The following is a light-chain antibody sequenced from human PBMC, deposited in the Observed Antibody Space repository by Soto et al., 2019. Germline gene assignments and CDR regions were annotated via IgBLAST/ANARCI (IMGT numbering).Light chain of an antibody. J-gene: IGKJ5*01. Sequence: ESVLTQSPGTLSLSPGESATLSCRASQSVSSSYLGWYQQKPGQAPRLLIYAASSRATGIPDRFSGSGFWTDFTLTISRLEPEDFAVYYCQQYGSSPITFGQGTRLEIK. CDR2: AAS. V-gene: IGKV3-20*01. CDR3: QQYGSSPIT. CDR1: QSVSSSY.